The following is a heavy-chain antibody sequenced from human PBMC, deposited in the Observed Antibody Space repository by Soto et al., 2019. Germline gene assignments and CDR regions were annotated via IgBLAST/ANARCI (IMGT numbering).Heavy chain of an antibody. J-gene: IGHJ6*02. CDR3: ARSYCSSTSCKSKYGMDV. CDR2: INPNSGGT. CDR1: GYPFTGYY. Sequence: XSVKVSCNASGYPFTGYYMHWVRQAPGQGLEWMGWINPNSGGTNYAQKFQGWVTMTRDTSISTAYIELSRLRSDDTAVYYCARSYCSSTSCKSKYGMDVCGQRTTVTVSS. D-gene: IGHD2-2*01. V-gene: IGHV1-2*04.